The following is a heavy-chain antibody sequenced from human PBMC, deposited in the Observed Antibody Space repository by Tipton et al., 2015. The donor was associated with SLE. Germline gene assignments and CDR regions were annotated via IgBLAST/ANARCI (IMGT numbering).Heavy chain of an antibody. J-gene: IGHJ3*02. CDR1: GGSISSSSYY. D-gene: IGHD2-15*01. CDR2: IYYSGST. Sequence: TLSLTCTVSGGSISSSSYYWGWIRQPPGKGLEWIGSIYYSGSTYYNPSLKSRVTISVDTSKNQFSLKLSSVTAADTAAYYCARPVLAWSDAFDIWGQGTMVTVSS. V-gene: IGHV4-39*01. CDR3: ARPVLAWSDAFDI.